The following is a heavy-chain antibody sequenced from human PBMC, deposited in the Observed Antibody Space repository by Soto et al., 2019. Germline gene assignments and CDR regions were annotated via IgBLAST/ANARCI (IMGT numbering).Heavy chain of an antibody. CDR3: ARDLLHYDFWSGYSAYFYYGMDA. Sequence: GGSLRLSCSASGVTFSSYEMNWVRQAPGKGLEWVSYISDSGRTIYYADSVKGRFTVSRDDAQNSVYLQMDSLRAGDTAVYYCARDLLHYDFWSGYSAYFYYGMDAWGPGTTVTVSS. J-gene: IGHJ6*02. V-gene: IGHV3-48*03. D-gene: IGHD3-3*01. CDR2: ISDSGRTI. CDR1: GVTFSSYE.